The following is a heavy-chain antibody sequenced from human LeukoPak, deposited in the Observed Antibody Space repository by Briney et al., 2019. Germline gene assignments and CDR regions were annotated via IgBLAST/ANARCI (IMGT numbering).Heavy chain of an antibody. J-gene: IGHJ4*02. Sequence: SGTLSLTCTVSGGSISSGDYYWSWIRQPPGKGLEWIGYFYYSGSTNYNPSLKSRVTISVDTSKNQFSLKLSSVTAADTAVYYCARGSKKGWSSSWYADYWGQGTLVTVSS. CDR3: ARGSKKGWSSSWYADY. D-gene: IGHD6-13*01. CDR1: GGSISSGDYY. CDR2: FYYSGST. V-gene: IGHV4-30-4*01.